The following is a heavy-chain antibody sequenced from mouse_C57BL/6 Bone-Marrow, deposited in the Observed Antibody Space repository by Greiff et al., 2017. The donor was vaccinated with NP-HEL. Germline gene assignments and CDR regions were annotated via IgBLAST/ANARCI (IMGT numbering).Heavy chain of an antibody. J-gene: IGHJ3*01. CDR3: GGDDGYRVAY. CDR1: GYAFTTYL. CDR2: INPGSGGT. D-gene: IGHD2-3*01. Sequence: VQLQQSGAELVRPGTSVKVSCKASGYAFTTYLLEWVKQRPGQGLEWIGVINPGSGGTNYNEKVKGKATLTADKSSSTAYMQLRSLTSEDSAGYCCGGDDGYRVAYWGQGTLVTVSA. V-gene: IGHV1-54*01.